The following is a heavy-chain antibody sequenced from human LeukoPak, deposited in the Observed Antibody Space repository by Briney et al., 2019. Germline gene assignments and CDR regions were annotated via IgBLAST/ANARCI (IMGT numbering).Heavy chain of an antibody. D-gene: IGHD1-26*01. Sequence: GGSLRLSCAASGFAVSTNYLSWVRQAPGKGLEWVSVIYSDGSTYYTDSVKGRFTISRDNSKNTLYLQMNSLRPEDTAVYYCARDHRSESYYPWGWFDPWGQGTLVTVSS. J-gene: IGHJ5*02. CDR2: IYSDGST. V-gene: IGHV3-66*02. CDR3: ARDHRSESYYPWGWFDP. CDR1: GFAVSTNY.